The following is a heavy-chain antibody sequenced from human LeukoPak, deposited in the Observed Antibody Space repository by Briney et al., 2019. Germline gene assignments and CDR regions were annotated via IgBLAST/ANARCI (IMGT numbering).Heavy chain of an antibody. CDR3: TRESGSYHGNDY. Sequence: GGSLRLSCAASGFTFDDYAMHWVRQAPGKGLEWVSHISWNSGSITYADSVKGRFTISRDNAKNSLYLQMNSLRAEDTAVYYCTRESGSYHGNDYWGQGTLVTVSS. V-gene: IGHV3-9*01. D-gene: IGHD1-26*01. CDR1: GFTFDDYA. J-gene: IGHJ4*02. CDR2: ISWNSGSI.